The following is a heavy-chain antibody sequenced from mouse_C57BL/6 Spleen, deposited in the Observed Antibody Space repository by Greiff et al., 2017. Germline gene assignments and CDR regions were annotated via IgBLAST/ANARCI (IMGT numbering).Heavy chain of an antibody. D-gene: IGHD1-1*01. V-gene: IGHV1-64*01. CDR2: IHPNSGST. Sequence: VQLQQPGAELVKPGASVKLSCKASGYTFTSYWMHWVKQRPGQGLEWIGMIHPNSGSTNYNEKFKSKATLTVDKSSSTAYMELRSLTSEDTAVYYCARRTTVVEGYWYFDVWGTGTTVTVSS. J-gene: IGHJ1*03. CDR3: ARRTTVVEGYWYFDV. CDR1: GYTFTSYW.